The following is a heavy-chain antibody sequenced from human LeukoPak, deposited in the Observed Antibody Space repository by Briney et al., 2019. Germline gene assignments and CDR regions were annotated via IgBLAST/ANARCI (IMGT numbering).Heavy chain of an antibody. D-gene: IGHD3-10*01. V-gene: IGHV3-23*01. CDR3: AKGGSGSYLYYFDY. CDR1: GFTFNSYV. J-gene: IGHJ4*02. Sequence: GGSLSLSCAASGFTFNSYVISWVRQAPGKGLEWVSTISGSGGSTHYADSVRGRFTISRDNSKNTVYLQMSSLRAEDTAMYYCAKGGSGSYLYYFDYWGQGTLVTVSP. CDR2: ISGSGGST.